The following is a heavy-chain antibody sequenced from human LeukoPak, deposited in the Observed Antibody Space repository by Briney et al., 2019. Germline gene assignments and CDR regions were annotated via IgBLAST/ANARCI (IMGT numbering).Heavy chain of an antibody. V-gene: IGHV1-46*01. Sequence: GASVKVSYKASGYSFSSYYMHWVRQAPGQGLEWMGIINPSGGSTTYAQKFQGRVTMTRDTSISTAYMDLSRLRSDDTAVYYCARGSIVGATFDYFDYWGQGTLVTVSS. CDR2: INPSGGST. J-gene: IGHJ4*02. D-gene: IGHD1-26*01. CDR1: GYSFSSYY. CDR3: ARGSIVGATFDYFDY.